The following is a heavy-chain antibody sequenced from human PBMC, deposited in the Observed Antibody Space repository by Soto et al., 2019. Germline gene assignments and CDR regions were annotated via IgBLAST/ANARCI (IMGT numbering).Heavy chain of an antibody. J-gene: IGHJ3*02. CDR3: ARDQLEYYYDSSGYSHAFDI. CDR2: IIPIFGTA. Sequence: SVKVSCKASGGTFSSYAISWVRQAPGQGLEWMGGIIPIFGTANYAQKFQGRVTITADESTSTAYMELSSLRSEGTAVYYCARDQLEYYYDSSGYSHAFDIRGQGTMVTVSS. D-gene: IGHD3-22*01. CDR1: GGTFSSYA. V-gene: IGHV1-69*13.